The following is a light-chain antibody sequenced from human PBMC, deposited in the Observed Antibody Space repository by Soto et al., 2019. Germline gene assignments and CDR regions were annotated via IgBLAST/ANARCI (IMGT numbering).Light chain of an antibody. CDR1: QSVSSN. Sequence: ELVMTHSPATLSVSPGERATLSCRASQSVSSNLAWYQQKPGQAPRLLIYGASTRATGIPARFSGSGSGTEFTLTISSLQSEDFAVYYCQQYDNWPPITFGQGTRLEIK. CDR2: GAS. CDR3: QQYDNWPPIT. V-gene: IGKV3-15*01. J-gene: IGKJ5*01.